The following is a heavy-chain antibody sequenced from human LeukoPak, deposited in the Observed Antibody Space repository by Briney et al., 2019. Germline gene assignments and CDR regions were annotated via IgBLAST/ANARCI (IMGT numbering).Heavy chain of an antibody. CDR2: VENTGSI. J-gene: IGHJ4*02. CDR1: DDSVSTYY. CDR3: ARAVGDSGHGRYFDY. V-gene: IGHV4-59*02. Sequence: SETLSLTCTVSDDSVSTYYWSWIRQPPGKGLEWIGNVENTGSINYNPSLESRVTISVDTSKNQFSLRLNSVTAADTAVYYCARAVGDSGHGRYFDYWGQGTLVTVSS. D-gene: IGHD5-12*01.